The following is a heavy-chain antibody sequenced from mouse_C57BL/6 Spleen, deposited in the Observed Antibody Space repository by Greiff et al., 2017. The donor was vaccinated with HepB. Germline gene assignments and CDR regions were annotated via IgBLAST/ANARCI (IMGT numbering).Heavy chain of an antibody. CDR1: GYSITSGYY. Sequence: EESGPGLVKPSQSLSLTCSVTGYSITSGYYWNWIRQFPGNKLEWMGYISYDGSNNYNPSLKNRISITRDTSKNQFFLKLNSVTTEDTATYYCASGVVFAYWGQGTLVTVSA. V-gene: IGHV3-6*01. J-gene: IGHJ3*01. CDR2: ISYDGSN. CDR3: ASGVVFAY.